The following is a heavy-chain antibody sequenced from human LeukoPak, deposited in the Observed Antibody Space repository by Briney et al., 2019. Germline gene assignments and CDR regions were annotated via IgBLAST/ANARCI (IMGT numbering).Heavy chain of an antibody. Sequence: ASVKVSCKASGYTFNSYGFSWVRQAPGQGLEWMGWMNPNSGNTGYAQKFQGRVTMTRNTSISTAYMELSSLRSEDTAVYYCARGITMVRGVPGYWGQGTLVTVSS. V-gene: IGHV1-8*02. D-gene: IGHD3-10*01. J-gene: IGHJ4*02. CDR2: MNPNSGNT. CDR3: ARGITMVRGVPGY. CDR1: GYTFNSYG.